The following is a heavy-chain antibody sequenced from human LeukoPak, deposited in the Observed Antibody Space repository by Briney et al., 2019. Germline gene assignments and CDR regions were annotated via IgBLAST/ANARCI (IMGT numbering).Heavy chain of an antibody. CDR3: ARGPNSIAAAGTGDY. CDR2: ISGSGGST. J-gene: IGHJ4*02. D-gene: IGHD6-13*01. CDR1: GFTFSNYA. V-gene: IGHV3-23*01. Sequence: GGSLRLSCAASGFTFSNYAMSWVRQAPGKGLEWISGISGSGGSTYYADSVKGRFTISRDNAKNSLYLQMNSLRAEDTAVYYCARGPNSIAAAGTGDYWGQGTLVTVSS.